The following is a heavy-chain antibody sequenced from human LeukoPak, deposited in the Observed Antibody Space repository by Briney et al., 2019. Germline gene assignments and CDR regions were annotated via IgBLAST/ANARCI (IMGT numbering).Heavy chain of an antibody. Sequence: SETLSLTCTVSGGSISSSSYFWGWIRQPPGKGLEWIGSIYYSGTTYYNPSLKSRVTISVDTSKNQFSLKLSSVTAADTAVYFCAHYCSGVSCHFDYWGQGTLVTVSS. D-gene: IGHD2-15*01. CDR3: AHYCSGVSCHFDY. CDR1: GGSISSSSYF. J-gene: IGHJ4*02. V-gene: IGHV4-39*01. CDR2: IYYSGTT.